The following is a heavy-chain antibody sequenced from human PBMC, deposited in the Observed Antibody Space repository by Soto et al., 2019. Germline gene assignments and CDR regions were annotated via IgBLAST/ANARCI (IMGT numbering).Heavy chain of an antibody. D-gene: IGHD3-9*01. CDR2: ISYDGSNK. V-gene: IGHV3-30-3*01. CDR3: ASPHSGPYFDWLLFAYPPPDYFDY. J-gene: IGHJ4*02. CDR1: GFTFSSYA. Sequence: GGSLRLSCAASGFTFSSYAMHWVRQAPGKGLEWVAVISYDGSNKYYADSVKGRFTISRDNSKNTLYLQMNSLRAEDTAVYYCASPHSGPYFDWLLFAYPPPDYFDYWGQGTLVTVSS.